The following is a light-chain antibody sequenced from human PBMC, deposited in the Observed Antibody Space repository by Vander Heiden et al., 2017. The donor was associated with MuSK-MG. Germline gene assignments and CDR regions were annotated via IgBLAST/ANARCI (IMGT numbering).Light chain of an antibody. V-gene: IGKV3-11*01. CDR2: DAS. CDR3: QQRSNWPPPYT. Sequence: TLSLSPGERATLSCRASQSVGNYLAWYQQKPGQAPRLRIYDASNRATGIPARFSGSGSGTDFTLTISSLEPEDFAVYYCQQRSNWPPPYTFGQGTKLEIK. J-gene: IGKJ2*01. CDR1: QSVGNY.